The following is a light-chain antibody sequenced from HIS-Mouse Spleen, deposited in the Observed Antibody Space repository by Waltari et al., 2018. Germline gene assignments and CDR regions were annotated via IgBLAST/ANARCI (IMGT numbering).Light chain of an antibody. Sequence: QSALTQPPSASGSPGQSVTISCTGTSSDVGGYKYGSGYQQHPGKAPKLMIYEVSKRPSGVPDRFSGSKSGNTASLTVSGLQAEDEADYYCSSYAGSNNYVFGTGTKVTVL. J-gene: IGLJ1*01. CDR2: EVS. CDR3: SSYAGSNNYV. CDR1: SSDVGGYKY. V-gene: IGLV2-8*01.